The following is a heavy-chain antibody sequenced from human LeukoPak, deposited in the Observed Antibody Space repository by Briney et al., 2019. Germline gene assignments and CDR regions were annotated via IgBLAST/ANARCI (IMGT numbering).Heavy chain of an antibody. CDR2: IYTSGDT. J-gene: IGHJ4*02. CDR1: GGSISTYY. CDR3: ARDALYMYYYNSSGYSLDN. D-gene: IGHD3-22*01. Sequence: SETLSLTCTVSGGSISTYYWSWIRQPAGKGLEWIGRIYTSGDTKSNPSLRSRVTMSVNTSKNQFSLKLRSVTAADTAVYYCARDALYMYYYNSSGYSLDNWGQGTLVTVSS. V-gene: IGHV4-4*07.